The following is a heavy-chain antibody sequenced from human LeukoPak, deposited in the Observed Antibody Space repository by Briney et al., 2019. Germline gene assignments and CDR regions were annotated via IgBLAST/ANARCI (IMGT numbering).Heavy chain of an antibody. D-gene: IGHD3-10*01. V-gene: IGHV3-49*03. CDR3: TRDVNYYGSGSYLYYMDV. CDR2: IRSKAYGGTT. Sequence: GGSLRLSCTASGFTFGDYAMSWFRQAPGKGLEWVGFIRSKAYGGTTEYAASVKGRFTISRDDSKSIAYLQMNSLKTEDTAVYYCTRDVNYYGSGSYLYYMDVWGKGTTVTVSS. J-gene: IGHJ6*03. CDR1: GFTFGDYA.